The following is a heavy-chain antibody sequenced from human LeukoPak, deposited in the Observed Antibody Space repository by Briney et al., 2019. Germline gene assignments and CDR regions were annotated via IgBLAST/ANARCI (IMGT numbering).Heavy chain of an antibody. D-gene: IGHD2-8*01. CDR1: GGSFSGYY. CDR2: INHSGST. J-gene: IGHJ6*02. CDR3: ARGVRKPFHCTNGVCARAYYYGMDV. V-gene: IGHV4-34*01. Sequence: SETLSLTCAVYGGSFSGYYWSWIRQPPGKGLEWIGEINHSGSTNYNPSLKSRVTISVDTSKNQFSLKLSSVTAADTAVYYCARGVRKPFHCTNGVCARAYYYGMDVWGQGTTVTVSS.